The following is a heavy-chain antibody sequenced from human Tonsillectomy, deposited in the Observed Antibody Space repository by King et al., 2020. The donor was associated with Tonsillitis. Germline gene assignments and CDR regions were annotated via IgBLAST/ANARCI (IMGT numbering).Heavy chain of an antibody. V-gene: IGHV4-38-2*01. CDR3: ARVSAEYYFYY. D-gene: IGHD6-13*01. J-gene: IGHJ4*02. CDR1: GYSISSGYY. CDR2: IYHSGST. Sequence: VQLQESGPGLVKPSETLSLTCAVSGYSISSGYYWGWIRQPPGKGLEWIGSIYHSGSTYYNPSLKSRVTISVDTSKNQFSLKLSSVTAADTAVYYCARVSAEYYFYYWGQGTLVTVSS.